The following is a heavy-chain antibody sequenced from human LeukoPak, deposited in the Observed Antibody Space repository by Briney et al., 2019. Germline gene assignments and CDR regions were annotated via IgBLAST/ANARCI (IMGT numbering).Heavy chain of an antibody. CDR2: ISAYNGNT. J-gene: IGHJ4*02. CDR1: GYTFTSYG. CDR3: ASRRRRDYYDSSGYYFDY. D-gene: IGHD3-22*01. V-gene: IGHV1-18*01. Sequence: ASVKVSCKASGYTFTSYGISWVRQAPGQGLEWMGWISAYNGNTNYAQKFQGRVTITADESTSTAYMELSSLRSEDTAVYYCASRRRRDYYDSSGYYFDYWGQGTLVTVSS.